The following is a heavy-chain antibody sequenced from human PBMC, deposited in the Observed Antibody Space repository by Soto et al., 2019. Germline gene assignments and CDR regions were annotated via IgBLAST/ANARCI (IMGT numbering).Heavy chain of an antibody. CDR2: IYPGDTDT. CDR1: GYSFSRYW. Sequence: GESLKISCKGSGYSFSRYWIGWVRQIPGKGLEWMGIIYPGDTDTRYRPSLQGQVTISADKSLSTAYLQWGSLKASDTAMYYCARGADSSWVYFDFWGQGTLVTVSS. V-gene: IGHV5-51*01. CDR3: ARGADSSWVYFDF. D-gene: IGHD6-6*01. J-gene: IGHJ4*02.